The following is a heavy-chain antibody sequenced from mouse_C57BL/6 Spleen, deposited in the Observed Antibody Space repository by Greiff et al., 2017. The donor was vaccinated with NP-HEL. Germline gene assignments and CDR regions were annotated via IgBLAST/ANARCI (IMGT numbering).Heavy chain of an antibody. CDR3: ASGNYAWFAY. V-gene: IGHV1-22*01. Sequence: EVQLQQSGPELVKPGASVKMSCKASGYTFTDYNMHWVKQSHGKSLEWIGYINPNNGGTSYNQKFKGKATLTLNKSSSTAYMGLRSLTSEDSAVYYCASGNYAWFAYWGQGTLVTVSA. D-gene: IGHD2-1*01. J-gene: IGHJ3*01. CDR2: INPNNGGT. CDR1: GYTFTDYN.